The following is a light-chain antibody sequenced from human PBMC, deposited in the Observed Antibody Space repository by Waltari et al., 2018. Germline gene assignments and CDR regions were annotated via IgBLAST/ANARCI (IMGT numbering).Light chain of an antibody. Sequence: SYELTQPSSVSVSPGQTARITCSGDLLSTKYARWFQRRPGQAPVLVIYKDSGRPSGIPGRFSGSSSGTTVILTISGAQVEDEADYYCYSATDNNLRVFGGGTKLTVL. CDR3: YSATDNNLRV. J-gene: IGLJ3*02. CDR2: KDS. CDR1: LLSTKY. V-gene: IGLV3-27*01.